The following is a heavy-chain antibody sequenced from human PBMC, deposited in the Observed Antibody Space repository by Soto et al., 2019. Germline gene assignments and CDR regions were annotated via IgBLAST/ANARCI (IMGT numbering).Heavy chain of an antibody. D-gene: IGHD2-2*02. Sequence: GGSLRLSCAASGFTFDDYGMSWVRQAPGKGLEWVSGINWNGGSTGYADSVKGRFTISRDNAKNSLYLQMNSLRAEDTALYHCARATWVLPQLLLYGAFDIWGQGTMVTVSS. J-gene: IGHJ3*02. CDR3: ARATWVLPQLLLYGAFDI. CDR2: INWNGGST. V-gene: IGHV3-20*01. CDR1: GFTFDDYG.